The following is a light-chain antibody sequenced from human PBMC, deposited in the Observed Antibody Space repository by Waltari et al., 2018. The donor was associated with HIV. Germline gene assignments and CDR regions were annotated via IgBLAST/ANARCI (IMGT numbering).Light chain of an antibody. CDR2: EVN. J-gene: IGLJ2*01. V-gene: IGLV2-8*01. Sequence: ALTQPPSASGSPGQSVTISCTGGDSDIGSTNYVSWYQQHPGKAPQLMIYEVNRRPAGCSRRFSGAKSGSVASLRVSGLEAGDESAYYGSSYAGRDIRVVFGGGTKLTVL. CDR3: SSYAGRDIRVV. CDR1: DSDIGSTNY.